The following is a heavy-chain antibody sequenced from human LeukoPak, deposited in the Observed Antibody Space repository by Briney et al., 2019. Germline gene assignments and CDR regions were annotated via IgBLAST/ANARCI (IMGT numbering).Heavy chain of an antibody. Sequence: PGGSLRLSCEGSGFSFSSYWMTWVRQSPGKGPEWVANIKQDESERYTVDSVKGRFTISRDNAKNSLYLQMNNLRAEDTAVYYCARHLWLSGNDYWGQGTLVTVSS. CDR1: GFSFSSYW. CDR3: ARHLWLSGNDY. J-gene: IGHJ4*02. CDR2: IKQDESER. V-gene: IGHV3-7*01. D-gene: IGHD5-18*01.